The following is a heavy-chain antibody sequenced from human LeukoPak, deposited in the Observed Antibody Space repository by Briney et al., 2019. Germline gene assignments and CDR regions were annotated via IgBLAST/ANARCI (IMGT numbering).Heavy chain of an antibody. J-gene: IGHJ4*02. CDR2: INPNSGGT. V-gene: IGHV1-2*02. Sequence: ASVKVSCKASGYTFTGYYIYWVRQAPGQGLEWMGWINPNSGGTNYAQKFQGRVTMTRDTSISTAYMELSRLRSDDTAVYYCARDGWGLYYPYYFDYWGQGTLVTVSS. CDR3: ARDGWGLYYPYYFDY. CDR1: GYTFTGYY. D-gene: IGHD3-10*01.